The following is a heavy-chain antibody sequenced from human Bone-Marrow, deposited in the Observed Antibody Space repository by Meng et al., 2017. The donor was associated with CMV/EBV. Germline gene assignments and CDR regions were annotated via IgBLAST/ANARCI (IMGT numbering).Heavy chain of an antibody. Sequence: GSLRLSCTVSGGSMRWNYLHWIRQPPGKGLEWIGYIYFTGTTNYNPSLKSRVTMSVDTSKNQFSLRLSSVIAADTAVYYCARGFSDGSAYYRHYFDNWGQGTRVTVSS. V-gene: IGHV4-59*01. D-gene: IGHD3-22*01. J-gene: IGHJ4*02. CDR3: ARGFSDGSAYYRHYFDN. CDR2: IYFTGTT. CDR1: GGSMRWNY.